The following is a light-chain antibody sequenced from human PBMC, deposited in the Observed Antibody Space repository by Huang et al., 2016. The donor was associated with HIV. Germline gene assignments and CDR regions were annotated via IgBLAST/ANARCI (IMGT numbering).Light chain of an antibody. CDR1: QSVFKT. J-gene: IGKJ1*01. V-gene: IGKV3-15*01. Sequence: ETLIPQSPSTLSVSPGESATSSCRASQSVFKTLAWYQQNPGQAPKRLIYGSSTRAAGIPARFSGSGSGTDFTLTISSLQSEDFAVYYCQQYNTSPRTFGQGTKVEV. CDR2: GSS. CDR3: QQYNTSPRT.